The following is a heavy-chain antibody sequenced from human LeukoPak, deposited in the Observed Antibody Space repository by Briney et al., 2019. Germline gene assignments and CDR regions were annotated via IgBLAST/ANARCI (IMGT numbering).Heavy chain of an antibody. CDR1: GFTFSSYE. J-gene: IGHJ4*02. CDR2: ISSSGSTI. D-gene: IGHD3-10*01. Sequence: QPGGSLRLSCAASGFTFSSYEMNWVRQAPGKGLEWVSYISSSGSTIYYADSVKGRFTISRDNAKNSLYLQMNSLRAEDTAVYYCATQSYGLFDYWGQGTLVTVSS. V-gene: IGHV3-48*03. CDR3: ATQSYGLFDY.